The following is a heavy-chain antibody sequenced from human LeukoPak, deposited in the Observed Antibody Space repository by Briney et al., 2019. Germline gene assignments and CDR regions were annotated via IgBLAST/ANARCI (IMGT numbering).Heavy chain of an antibody. V-gene: IGHV3-7*02. CDR1: EFSFSNVW. CDR2: VSQGGSET. J-gene: IGHJ6*02. Sequence: GWSLRLSCAASEFSFSNVWMMWVRQAPGKGLEWVANVSQGGSETNYAVSLRGRFTISRDNARNLLFLQISSLRADDTAVYYCAGGYGVDVWGQGTTVSVS. CDR3: AGGYGVDV.